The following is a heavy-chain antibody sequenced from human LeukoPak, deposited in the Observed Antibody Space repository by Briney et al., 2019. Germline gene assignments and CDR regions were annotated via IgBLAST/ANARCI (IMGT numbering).Heavy chain of an antibody. J-gene: IGHJ3*02. Sequence: GGSLRLSCAASGFTFSSYAMHWVRQAPGKGLEWVAVISYDGSNKYYADSVKGRFTISRDNSKNTLYLQMNNLRAEDTAVYYCARVQYSGSYSDAFDIWGQGTMVTVSS. CDR1: GFTFSSYA. CDR2: ISYDGSNK. V-gene: IGHV3-30*14. CDR3: ARVQYSGSYSDAFDI. D-gene: IGHD1-26*01.